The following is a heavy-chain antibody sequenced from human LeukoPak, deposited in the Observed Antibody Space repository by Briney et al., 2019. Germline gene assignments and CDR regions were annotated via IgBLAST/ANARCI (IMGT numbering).Heavy chain of an antibody. D-gene: IGHD6-19*01. V-gene: IGHV1-69*04. Sequence: SVKVSCKASGYTFTSHGISWVRQAPGQGLEWMGRIIPILGIANYAQKFQGRVTITADKSTSTAYMELSSLRSEDTAVYYCAREAQQWLVLYYFDYWGQGTLVTVSS. CDR2: IIPILGIA. CDR1: GYTFTSHG. CDR3: AREAQQWLVLYYFDY. J-gene: IGHJ4*02.